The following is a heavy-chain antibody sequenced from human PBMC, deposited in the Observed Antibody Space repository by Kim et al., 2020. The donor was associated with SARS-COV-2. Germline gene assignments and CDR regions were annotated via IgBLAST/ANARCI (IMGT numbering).Heavy chain of an antibody. CDR3: ARGLGYCSGGSCPNWFDP. D-gene: IGHD2-15*01. V-gene: IGHV3-21*01. Sequence: VKGRVAISRGNAKNSLYLQMNSLRAEDTAVYYCARGLGYCSGGSCPNWFDPWGQGTLVTVSS. J-gene: IGHJ5*02.